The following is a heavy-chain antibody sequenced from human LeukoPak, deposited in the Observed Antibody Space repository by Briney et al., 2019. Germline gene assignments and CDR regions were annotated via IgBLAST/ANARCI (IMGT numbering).Heavy chain of an antibody. V-gene: IGHV4-4*07. D-gene: IGHD2-15*01. CDR3: ASEHHGYCSGGSCYNDDAFDI. CDR1: GGSISSYY. CDR2: IYTSGST. J-gene: IGHJ3*02. Sequence: SETLSLTCTVSGGSISSYYWSWIRQPAGKGLEWIGRIYTSGSTNYNPSLKSRVTMSVDTSKNQFSLKLSSVTAADTAVYYCASEHHGYCSGGSCYNDDAFDIWGQGTMVTVSS.